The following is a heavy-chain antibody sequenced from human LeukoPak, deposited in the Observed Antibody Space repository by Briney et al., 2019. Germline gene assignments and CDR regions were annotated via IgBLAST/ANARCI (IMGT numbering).Heavy chain of an antibody. CDR3: ARGGLSGIYGIDY. CDR1: GYTFNTYG. D-gene: IGHD1-26*01. Sequence: GASVKVSCRASGYTFNTYGVTWVRQVPGQGFEWMGWISPYNGDTNYAQKFQGRVTMTTDTLTSTVFMELRSLRSDDTAVYFCARGGLSGIYGIDYWGQGTLVTVPS. J-gene: IGHJ4*02. V-gene: IGHV1-18*01. CDR2: ISPYNGDT.